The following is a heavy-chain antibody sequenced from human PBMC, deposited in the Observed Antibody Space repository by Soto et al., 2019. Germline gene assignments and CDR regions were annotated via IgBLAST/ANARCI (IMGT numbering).Heavy chain of an antibody. CDR1: GFTFSSYA. CDR2: ISSNGGST. CDR3: ARVGRITGTFDY. Sequence: EVQLAESGGGLVQPGGSLRLSCAASGFTFSSYAMHWVRQAPGKGLEYVSAISSNGGSTYYANSVKGRFTISRDDSKNTLYLQMGSLRAEDMAVYYCARVGRITGTFDYWGQGTLVTVSS. V-gene: IGHV3-64*01. D-gene: IGHD1-20*01. J-gene: IGHJ4*02.